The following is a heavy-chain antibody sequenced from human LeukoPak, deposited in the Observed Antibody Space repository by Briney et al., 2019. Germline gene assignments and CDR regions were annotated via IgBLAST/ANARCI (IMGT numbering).Heavy chain of an antibody. J-gene: IGHJ4*02. D-gene: IGHD5-12*01. CDR2: IYTGGST. V-gene: IGHV3-66*02. CDR1: GFIVSGKF. Sequence: PGGSLRLSCAASGFIVSGKFMSWVRQAPGKGLEWVSIIYTGGSTYYAESVKGRFTISRDNSKNTLYLQMNSLRAEDTAVYYCARVKGYSGYDRPYWGQGTLVTVSS. CDR3: ARVKGYSGYDRPY.